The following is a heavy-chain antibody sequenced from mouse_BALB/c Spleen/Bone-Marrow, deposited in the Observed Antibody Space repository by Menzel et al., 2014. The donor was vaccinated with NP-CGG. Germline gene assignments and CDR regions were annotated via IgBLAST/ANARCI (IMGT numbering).Heavy chain of an antibody. CDR2: ISSGGST. V-gene: IGHV5-6-5*01. Sequence: EVNLVESGGGLVKPGGSLKLSRAASGFTFSSYAMSWVRQTPEKRLEWVASISSGGSTYYPDSVKGRFTISRDNARNILYLQMSSLRSEDTAMYYCARAGTTASAWFAYWGQGTLVTASA. J-gene: IGHJ3*01. D-gene: IGHD1-2*01. CDR3: ARAGTTASAWFAY. CDR1: GFTFSSYA.